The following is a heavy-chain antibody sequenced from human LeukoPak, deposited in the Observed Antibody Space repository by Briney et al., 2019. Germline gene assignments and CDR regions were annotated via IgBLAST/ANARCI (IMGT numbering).Heavy chain of an antibody. CDR1: GGSISSNSYY. CDR3: ASSIVVGPLGHDAFDI. Sequence: SETLSLTCTVSGGSISSNSYYWGWIRQPPGKGLEWIGSIYYSGSTYYNPSLQSRLTLSVDSSKNQFSLRLSSVTAADTAVYYCASSIVVGPLGHDAFDIWGQGTMVTVS. D-gene: IGHD3-22*01. CDR2: IYYSGST. J-gene: IGHJ3*02. V-gene: IGHV4-39*07.